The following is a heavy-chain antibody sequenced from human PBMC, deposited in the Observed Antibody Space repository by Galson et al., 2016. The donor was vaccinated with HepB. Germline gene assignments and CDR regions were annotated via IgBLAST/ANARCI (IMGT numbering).Heavy chain of an antibody. CDR1: GFTFSSYW. Sequence: SLRLSCAASGFTFSSYWMSWVRQAPGKGLEWVANIKGDGSEKYYMDSVKGRFTISRDNAKNSLFLQMKSLRAEDTAVYYCARQTAFDYWGQGTLVTVSS. CDR2: IKGDGSEK. D-gene: IGHD1-1*01. CDR3: ARQTAFDY. J-gene: IGHJ4*02. V-gene: IGHV3-7*03.